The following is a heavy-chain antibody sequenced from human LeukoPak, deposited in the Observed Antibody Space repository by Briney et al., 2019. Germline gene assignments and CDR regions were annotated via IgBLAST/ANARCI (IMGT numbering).Heavy chain of an antibody. CDR3: AKDLKGWEVPRDY. Sequence: GGSLRLSCAASGFTFSSYAMSWVRQAPGKGLEWVSTISGSGGSTYYADSVKGRFTISRDNSKNTPYLQMNSLRAEDTAVYYCAKDLKGWEVPRDYWGQGTLVTVSS. D-gene: IGHD2-2*01. CDR2: ISGSGGST. V-gene: IGHV3-23*01. J-gene: IGHJ4*02. CDR1: GFTFSSYA.